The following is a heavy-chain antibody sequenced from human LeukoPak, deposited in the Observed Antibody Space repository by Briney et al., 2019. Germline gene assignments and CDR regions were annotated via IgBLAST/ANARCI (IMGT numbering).Heavy chain of an antibody. CDR3: ARTGYYCSSTSCYLGYYYYYMDV. Sequence: GGSLRLSCAASGFTFSSYWMHWVRQAPGKGLVWVSRINSDGSSTSYADSVKGRFTISGDNAKNTLYLQMNSLRAEDTAVYYCARTGYYCSSTSCYLGYYYYYMDVWGKGTTVTVSS. J-gene: IGHJ6*03. V-gene: IGHV3-74*01. D-gene: IGHD2-2*01. CDR2: INSDGSST. CDR1: GFTFSSYW.